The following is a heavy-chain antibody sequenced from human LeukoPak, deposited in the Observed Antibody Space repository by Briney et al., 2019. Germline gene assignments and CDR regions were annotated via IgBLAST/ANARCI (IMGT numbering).Heavy chain of an antibody. CDR3: ARDGADPEYYYDSSGYYLDY. J-gene: IGHJ4*02. Sequence: SETLSLTCTVSGGSISSYYWSWIRQPAGKGLEWIWRIYTSGSTNYNPSLKSRVTMSVDTSKNQFSLKLRSVTAADTAVYYCARDGADPEYYYDSSGYYLDYWGQGTLVTVSS. CDR1: GGSISSYY. CDR2: IYTSGST. D-gene: IGHD3-22*01. V-gene: IGHV4-4*07.